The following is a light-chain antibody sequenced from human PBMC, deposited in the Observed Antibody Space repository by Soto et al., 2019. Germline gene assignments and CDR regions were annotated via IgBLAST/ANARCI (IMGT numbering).Light chain of an antibody. CDR3: QQFNTYPIT. J-gene: IGKJ5*01. V-gene: IGKV1-13*02. CDR1: QDIRGA. CDR2: DVS. Sequence: AIQLTQSPSSLSASVGDRVTITCRASQDIRGALAWYHQKPGKAPKFLIFDVSTLQSGVPSRFSGSGSGTDFTLTISSLQPEDFGTYYCQQFNTYPITFGQGTRLEIK.